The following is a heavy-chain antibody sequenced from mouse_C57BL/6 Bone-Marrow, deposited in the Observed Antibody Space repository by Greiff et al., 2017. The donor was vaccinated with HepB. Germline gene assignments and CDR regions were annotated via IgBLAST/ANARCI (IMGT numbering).Heavy chain of an antibody. CDR3: TTRDYGSSYLYAMDY. V-gene: IGHV14-1*01. CDR2: IDPEDGDT. Sequence: VQLQQSGAELVRPGASVKLSCTASGFNIKDYYMHWVKQRPGQGLEWIGRIDPEDGDTEYAPKFQGKATMTADTSSNTAYLQLSSLTSEDTAVYYCTTRDYGSSYLYAMDYWGQGTSVTVSS. CDR1: GFNIKDYY. J-gene: IGHJ4*01. D-gene: IGHD1-1*01.